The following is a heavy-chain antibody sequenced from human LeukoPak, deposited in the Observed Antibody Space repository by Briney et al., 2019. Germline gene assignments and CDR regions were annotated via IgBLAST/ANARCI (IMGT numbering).Heavy chain of an antibody. V-gene: IGHV1-69*05. D-gene: IGHD1-26*01. CDR1: GGTFSSYA. CDR3: AGGDSGTCHY. J-gene: IGHJ4*02. CDR2: IIPICGTA. Sequence: GASVKLSCKASGGTFSSYAISWVRQAPGQGLEWMGRIIPICGTANYAHKFQGRVTIITDESTSTAYMELCSLRSENTAVYYCAGGDSGTCHYWGQGTLVSVPS.